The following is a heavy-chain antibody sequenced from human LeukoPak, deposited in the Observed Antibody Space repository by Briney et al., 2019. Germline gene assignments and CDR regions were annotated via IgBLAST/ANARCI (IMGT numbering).Heavy chain of an antibody. CDR1: GFTFSSYA. CDR3: ARDGSTSCYPLCYYYYGMDI. Sequence: PGGSLRLSCAASGFTFSSYAMHWVRQAPGKGLEWVAFISYDGSNKYYVDSVKGRFTISRDNSKNTLYLQMNSLRAEDTAVYYCARDGSTSCYPLCYYYYGMDIWGQGTTVTVSS. V-gene: IGHV3-30-3*01. J-gene: IGHJ6*02. CDR2: ISYDGSNK. D-gene: IGHD2-2*01.